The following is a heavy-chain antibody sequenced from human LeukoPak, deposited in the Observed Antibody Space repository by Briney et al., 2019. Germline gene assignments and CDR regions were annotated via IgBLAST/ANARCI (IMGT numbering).Heavy chain of an antibody. D-gene: IGHD6-6*01. Sequence: PGGSLRLSCAASGFTFSSYAMSWVRQAPGKGLEWVSAISGSGGSTYYADSVKGRFTISRDNSKNTLYLQMNSLRAEDTAVYYCATQPRVHPAPFDYWGQGTLVTVSS. CDR1: GFTFSSYA. J-gene: IGHJ4*02. V-gene: IGHV3-23*01. CDR2: ISGSGGST. CDR3: ATQPRVHPAPFDY.